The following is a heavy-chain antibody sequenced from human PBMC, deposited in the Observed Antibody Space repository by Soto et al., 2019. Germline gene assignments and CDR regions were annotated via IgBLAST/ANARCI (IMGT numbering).Heavy chain of an antibody. Sequence: ASVQVSCKASGYTFTGYNMHWVRQAPGQGLEWMGWINPNSGGTNYAQKFQGRVTMTRDTSISTAYMELSRLRSDDTAVYYCVNYYDSSGFDYWGQGTLVTVSS. CDR2: INPNSGGT. CDR3: VNYYDSSGFDY. CDR1: GYTFTGYN. V-gene: IGHV1-2*02. J-gene: IGHJ4*02. D-gene: IGHD3-22*01.